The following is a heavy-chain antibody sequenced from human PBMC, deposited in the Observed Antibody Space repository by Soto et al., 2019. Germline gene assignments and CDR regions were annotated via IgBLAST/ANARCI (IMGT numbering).Heavy chain of an antibody. CDR1: SGSISSSRW. V-gene: IGHV4-4*02. D-gene: IGHD5-12*01. Sequence: QVQLQESGPGLVKPSETLSLTCTVSSGSISSSRWWSWVRQSPGKGLGWIGEVAENGYIHCIPSLKSRLTISLDKSKNRFSLRLTSVTAADTALYYCARNRYDGYDFDYWGQGALVTVSS. CDR2: VAENGYI. CDR3: ARNRYDGYDFDY. J-gene: IGHJ4*02.